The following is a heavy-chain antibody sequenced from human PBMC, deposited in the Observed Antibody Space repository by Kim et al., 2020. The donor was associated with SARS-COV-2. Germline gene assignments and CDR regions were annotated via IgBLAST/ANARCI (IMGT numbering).Heavy chain of an antibody. CDR2: TYYRSKWYN. CDR3: AREDIVATKASVTDY. Sequence: SQTLSLTCAISGDRVSSNSAAWNWIRQSPSRGLEWLGRTYYRSKWYNDYAVSVKSRITINPDTSKNQFSLQLNSVTPEDTAVYYCAREDIVATKASVTDYWGQGTLVTVSS. CDR1: GDRVSSNSAA. V-gene: IGHV6-1*01. D-gene: IGHD5-12*01. J-gene: IGHJ4*02.